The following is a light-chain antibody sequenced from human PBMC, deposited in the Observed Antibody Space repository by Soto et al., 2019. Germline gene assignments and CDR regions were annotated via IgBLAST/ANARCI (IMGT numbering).Light chain of an antibody. CDR1: QSVSSY. J-gene: IGKJ5*01. CDR3: QQRSNWSIT. CDR2: DAS. Sequence: ILLTPSPATLSLSPGEIATLSCRASQSVSSYLAWYQQKPGQAPRLLIYDASNRATGIPARFSGSGSGTDFTLTISSLEPEDFAVYYCQQRSNWSITFGQGSRLEIK. V-gene: IGKV3-11*01.